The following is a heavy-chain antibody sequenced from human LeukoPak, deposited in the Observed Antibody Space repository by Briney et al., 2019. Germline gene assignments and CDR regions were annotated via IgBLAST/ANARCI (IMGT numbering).Heavy chain of an antibody. Sequence: ASVKVSCKASGYTFTSYAMHWVRQAPGQRLEWMGWINAGNGNTKYSQKFQSRVTITRDTSASTAYMELSSLRSEDTAVYYCARDSLIVLMVYADYGMDVWGQGTTVTVSS. V-gene: IGHV1-3*01. CDR3: ARDSLIVLMVYADYGMDV. CDR1: GYTFTSYA. D-gene: IGHD2-8*01. J-gene: IGHJ6*02. CDR2: INAGNGNT.